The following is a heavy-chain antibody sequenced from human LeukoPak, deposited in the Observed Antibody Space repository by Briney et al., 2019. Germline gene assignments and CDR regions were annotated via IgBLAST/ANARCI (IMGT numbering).Heavy chain of an antibody. D-gene: IGHD1-14*01. J-gene: IGHJ5*02. CDR3: ARVTSRLGWFDP. CDR1: GYSISSGYY. V-gene: IGHV4-38-2*02. Sequence: SETLSLTCTVSGYSISSGYYWGWIRQPPGKGLEWIGSISHSGSTYYNPSLKSRVTISVDTSKNQFSLKLRSVTAADTAVYYCARVTSRLGWFDPWGQGTLVTVSS. CDR2: ISHSGST.